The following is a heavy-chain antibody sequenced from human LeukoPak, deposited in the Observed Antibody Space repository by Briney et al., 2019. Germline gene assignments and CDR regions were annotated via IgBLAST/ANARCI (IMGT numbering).Heavy chain of an antibody. J-gene: IGHJ5*02. CDR3: AREGYCTSTSCYAVVS. V-gene: IGHV4-4*07. Sequence: SETLSLTCTVSGGSISSYYWSWIRQPAGKGLEWIGRIYISGSTNYNPSLKSRVTMSGDTSKNQFSLKLSSVTAADTAVYYCAREGYCTSTSCYAVVSWGQGILVTVSS. CDR2: IYISGST. CDR1: GGSISSYY. D-gene: IGHD2-2*01.